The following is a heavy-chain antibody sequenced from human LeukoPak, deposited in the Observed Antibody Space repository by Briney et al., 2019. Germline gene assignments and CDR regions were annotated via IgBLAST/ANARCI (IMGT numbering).Heavy chain of an antibody. Sequence: SEILSLTCAVNGGSFSGYYWSWIRQPPGKGLEWIGEINHSGSTIYNPSLKSRVTLSVDTSKNQFSLKLRSVTAADTVVYYCARKEGGQLVNTRRWFDPWGQGTLVTVSS. CDR1: GGSFSGYY. CDR3: ARKEGGQLVNTRRWFDP. J-gene: IGHJ5*02. V-gene: IGHV4-34*01. CDR2: INHSGST. D-gene: IGHD6-13*01.